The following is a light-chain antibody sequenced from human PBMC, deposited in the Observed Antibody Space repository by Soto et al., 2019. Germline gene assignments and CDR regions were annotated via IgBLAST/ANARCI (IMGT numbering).Light chain of an antibody. Sequence: DLQVTQSPSSLSASVGDTVTIACRASQGIGHYLAWYQQKPGKLPNLLIYDASYLQSGVSSRFSGSGSGTEFTLIISSLQPEDVATYYYQKYDSAPWAFGQGTKVEIK. V-gene: IGKV1-27*01. CDR2: DAS. CDR3: QKYDSAPWA. CDR1: QGIGHY. J-gene: IGKJ1*01.